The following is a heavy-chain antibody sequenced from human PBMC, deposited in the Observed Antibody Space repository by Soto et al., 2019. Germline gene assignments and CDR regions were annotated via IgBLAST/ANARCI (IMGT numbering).Heavy chain of an antibody. CDR3: TTDPHDSSGYYHEYYYGMDV. V-gene: IGHV3-15*01. D-gene: IGHD3-22*01. J-gene: IGHJ6*02. CDR1: GFTFSNAW. Sequence: GSLRLSCAASGFTFSNAWMSWVRQAPGKGLEWVGRIKSKTDGGATDYAAPVKGRFTISRDDSNNTLYLQMNSLQTEATAVYYCTTDPHDSSGYYHEYYYGMDVWGQGTTVTVSS. CDR2: IKSKTDGGAT.